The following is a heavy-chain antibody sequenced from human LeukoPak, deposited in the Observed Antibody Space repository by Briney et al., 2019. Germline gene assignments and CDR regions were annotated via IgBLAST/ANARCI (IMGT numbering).Heavy chain of an antibody. CDR2: ISAYNGNT. J-gene: IGHJ6*03. D-gene: IGHD4-11*01. CDR3: ARGYSNYEGYYYYYYMDV. Sequence: ASVNVSCKASGYTFSSYGLSWVRQAPGQGLEWMGWISAYNGNTNYAQRLEGRVTMTTDTSTSTAYMELSSLRSEDTAVYYCARGYSNYEGYYYYYYMDVWGKGTTVTVSS. V-gene: IGHV1-18*01. CDR1: GYTFSSYG.